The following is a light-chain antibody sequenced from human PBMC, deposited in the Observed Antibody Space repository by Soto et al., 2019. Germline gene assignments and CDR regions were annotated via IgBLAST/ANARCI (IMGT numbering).Light chain of an antibody. CDR2: EVS. V-gene: IGLV2-14*01. Sequence: QSVLTQPASVSGSPGQSITISCTGTSSDVGGYKYVSWYQQHPGKAPKLMIYEVSNRPSGVSNRFSGSKSGNTASLTSAGLQAEDEADYYCSSYTSSSTPYVFGTGTKVTVL. CDR3: SSYTSSSTPYV. J-gene: IGLJ1*01. CDR1: SSDVGGYKY.